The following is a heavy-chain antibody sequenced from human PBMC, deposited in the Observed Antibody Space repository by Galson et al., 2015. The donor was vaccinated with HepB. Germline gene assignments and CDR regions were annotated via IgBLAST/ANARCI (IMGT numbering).Heavy chain of an antibody. D-gene: IGHD1-1*01. J-gene: IGHJ4*02. CDR1: GFTFSSYA. CDR2: ISYDGSNK. V-gene: IGHV3-30*04. Sequence: SLRLSCAASGFTFSSYAMHWVRQAPGKGLEWVAVISYDGSNKYYADSVKGRFTISRDNSKNTLYLQMNSLRAEDTAVYYCARVPTKHHTREGADYWGQGTLVTVSS. CDR3: ARVPTKHHTREGADY.